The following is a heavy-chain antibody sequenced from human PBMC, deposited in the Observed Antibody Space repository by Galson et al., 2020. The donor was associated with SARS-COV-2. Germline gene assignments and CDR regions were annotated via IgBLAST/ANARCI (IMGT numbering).Heavy chain of an antibody. V-gene: IGHV3-74*01. CDR3: VRETALRGSYYYDY. CDR2: IDYDGKKT. J-gene: IGHJ4*02. CDR1: GFSFSRYW. Sequence: GGSLRLSCVASGFSFSRYWMNWVRQDPGKGLVWVSRIDYDGKKTFYADSVKGRVTTSRDNAKNTLYLQMNSLTDEDTAVYYCVRETALRGSYYYDYWGQGSLATVSS.